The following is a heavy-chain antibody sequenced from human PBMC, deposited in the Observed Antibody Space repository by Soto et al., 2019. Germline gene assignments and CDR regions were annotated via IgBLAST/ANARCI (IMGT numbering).Heavy chain of an antibody. J-gene: IGHJ4*02. CDR3: ARDRRITMVRGEPEGYFDY. CDR2: IGTAGDT. Sequence: GGSLRLSCAASGFTFSSYDMHWVRQATGKGLEWVSAIGTAGDTYYPGSVKGRFTISRENAKNSLYLQMNSLRAEDTAVYYCARDRRITMVRGEPEGYFDYWGQGTLVTVSS. V-gene: IGHV3-13*01. D-gene: IGHD3-10*01. CDR1: GFTFSSYD.